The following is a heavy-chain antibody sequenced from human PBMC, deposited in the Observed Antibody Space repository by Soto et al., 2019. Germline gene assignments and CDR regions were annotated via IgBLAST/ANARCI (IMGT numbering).Heavy chain of an antibody. Sequence: QITLKESGPTLVKPTQTLTLTCTFSGFSLSTSGVGVGWIRQPPGKALEWLALIYWDDDKRYSPSLKSRLTIXKXTXXNQVVLTMTNMDPVDTATYYCAHLNDYGDYVPPDYWGQGTLVTVSS. V-gene: IGHV2-5*02. CDR2: IYWDDDK. J-gene: IGHJ4*02. CDR1: GFSLSTSGVG. CDR3: AHLNDYGDYVPPDY. D-gene: IGHD4-17*01.